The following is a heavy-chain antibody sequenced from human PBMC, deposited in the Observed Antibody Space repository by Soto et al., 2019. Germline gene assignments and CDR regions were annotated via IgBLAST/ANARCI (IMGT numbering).Heavy chain of an antibody. CDR1: GYTLTELS. CDR2: FDPEDGET. Sequence: ASVKVSCKVSGYTLTELSMHWVRQAPGKGLEWMGGFDPEDGETIYAQKFQGRVTMTEDISTDTAYMELSSLRSEDTAVYYCATDHYYDSSGEHAPSGYWGQGTLVTVSS. V-gene: IGHV1-24*01. D-gene: IGHD3-22*01. CDR3: ATDHYYDSSGEHAPSGY. J-gene: IGHJ4*02.